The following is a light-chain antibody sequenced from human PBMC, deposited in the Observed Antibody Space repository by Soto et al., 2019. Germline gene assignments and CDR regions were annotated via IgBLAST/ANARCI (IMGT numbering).Light chain of an antibody. CDR3: QQYGSSPIT. CDR2: SAS. J-gene: IGKJ5*01. Sequence: EIVLTQSPGTLSLSPGERATLSCRASQSITNNYLAWYQQKPGQAPRLLIYSASSRVTGIPDRFSGSGSGTDFTLTISRLEPEDFAVYYCQQYGSSPITFGQGTRLEMK. CDR1: QSITNNY. V-gene: IGKV3-20*01.